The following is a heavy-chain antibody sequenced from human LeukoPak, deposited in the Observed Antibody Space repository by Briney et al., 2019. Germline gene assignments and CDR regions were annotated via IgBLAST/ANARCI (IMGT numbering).Heavy chain of an antibody. V-gene: IGHV3-21*01. Sequence: SGGSLRLSCAASGFTFSSYTINWVRQAPGKGLQWVSSISGSGSYIYYADSVKGRFTVSRDNAKNSLSLQMNGLRAEDTAVYYCARDDYFDISGYYSDNAFDIWGQGTMVTVSS. D-gene: IGHD3-22*01. CDR3: ARDDYFDISGYYSDNAFDI. J-gene: IGHJ3*02. CDR2: ISGSGSYI. CDR1: GFTFSSYT.